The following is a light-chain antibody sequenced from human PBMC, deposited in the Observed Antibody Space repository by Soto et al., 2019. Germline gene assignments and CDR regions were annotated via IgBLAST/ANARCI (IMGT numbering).Light chain of an antibody. Sequence: QSALTQPASMSGSPGQSITIPCTGTSSDVGGYNYVSWYQQHPGKAPKLMIYDVSNRPSGVSNRFSGSKSGNTASLTISGLQAEDEADYYCSSYTSSRTLFGGGTKLTVL. V-gene: IGLV2-14*01. CDR3: SSYTSSRTL. CDR1: SSDVGGYNY. J-gene: IGLJ2*01. CDR2: DVS.